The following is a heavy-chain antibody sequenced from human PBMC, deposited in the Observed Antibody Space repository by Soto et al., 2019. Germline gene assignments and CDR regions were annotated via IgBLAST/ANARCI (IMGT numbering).Heavy chain of an antibody. V-gene: IGHV1-69*13. CDR3: ARVVYQGGYPYYYYYYGMDV. J-gene: IGHJ6*02. D-gene: IGHD3-22*01. Sequence: VASVKVSCKASGGTFSSYAISWVRQAPGQGLEWMGGIIPIFGTANYAQKFQGRVTITADESTSTAYMELSSLRSEDTAVYYCARVVYQGGYPYYYYYYGMDVWGQGTTVTVSS. CDR2: IIPIFGTA. CDR1: GGTFSSYA.